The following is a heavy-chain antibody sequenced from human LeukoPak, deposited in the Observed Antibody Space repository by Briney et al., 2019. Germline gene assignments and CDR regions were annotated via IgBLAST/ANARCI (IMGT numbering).Heavy chain of an antibody. J-gene: IGHJ4*02. CDR2: IKSKTDGGTT. CDR1: GFTFSNAW. D-gene: IGHD4-23*01. Sequence: GGSLRLSCAASGFTFSNAWMSWVRQAPGKGLEWVGRIKSKTDGGTTDYAAPVKGRFTISRDDSKNTLYLQMNSLKTEDTAVYYCTTENTVVLYYFDYWGQGTLVTVSS. V-gene: IGHV3-15*01. CDR3: TTENTVVLYYFDY.